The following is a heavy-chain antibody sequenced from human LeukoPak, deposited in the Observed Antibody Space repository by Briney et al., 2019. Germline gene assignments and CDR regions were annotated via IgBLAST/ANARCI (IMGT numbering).Heavy chain of an antibody. CDR3: ARSYGSGSYSEY. CDR1: GYSFSTHW. CDR2: IYPGDSDT. D-gene: IGHD3-10*01. J-gene: IGHJ4*02. V-gene: IGHV5-51*01. Sequence: KSGESLKISCQGSGYSFSTHWIGWVRQMPGKGLEWMGIIYPGDSDTRYSPSFQGQVTISADKSISTAYSQWSSLKASDTAMYYCARSYGSGSYSEYWGQGTLVTVSS.